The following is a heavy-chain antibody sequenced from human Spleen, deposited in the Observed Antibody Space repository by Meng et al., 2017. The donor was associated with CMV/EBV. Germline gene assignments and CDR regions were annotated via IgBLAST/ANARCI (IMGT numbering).Heavy chain of an antibody. V-gene: IGHV4-59*01. CDR1: GGSISSYY. D-gene: IGHD1-26*01. J-gene: IGHJ4*02. CDR2: IYYSGST. Sequence: QGHLQDTGPGLLKPSETLSLTCTVSGGSISSYYWSWIRQPPGKGLEWIGYIYYSGSTNYNPSLKSRVTISVDTSKNQFSLKLSSVTAADTAVYYCARIIGPLGSPDYWGQGTLVTVSS. CDR3: ARIIGPLGSPDY.